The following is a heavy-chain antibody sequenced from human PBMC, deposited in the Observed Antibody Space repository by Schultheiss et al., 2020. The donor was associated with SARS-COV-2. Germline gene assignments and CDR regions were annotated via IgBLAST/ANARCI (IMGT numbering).Heavy chain of an antibody. D-gene: IGHD3-3*01. V-gene: IGHV1-18*01. CDR2: ISAYNGNT. CDR3: ARTTLRFLEWLPLPFDY. Sequence: ASVKVSCKASGYTFTSYGISWVRQAPGQGLEWMGWISAYNGNTNYAQKLQGRVTMTTDTSTSTAYMELRSLRSDDTAVYYCARTTLRFLEWLPLPFDYWGQGTLVTVSS. J-gene: IGHJ4*02. CDR1: GYTFTSYG.